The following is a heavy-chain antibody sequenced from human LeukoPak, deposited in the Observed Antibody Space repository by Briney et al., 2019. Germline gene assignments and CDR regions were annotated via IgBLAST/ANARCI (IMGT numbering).Heavy chain of an antibody. CDR2: ISPSGTDI. CDR3: AREVVAAAGTVDY. D-gene: IGHD6-13*01. CDR1: GFTFTDTY. J-gene: IGHJ4*02. Sequence: GGSLRLSCAVSGFTFTDTYMTWIRQAPGKGLESLSYISPSGTDISYADSVKGRFTISRDNAKNSLYLQMNSLRAEDTAVYYCAREVVAAAGTVDYWGQGTLVTVSS. V-gene: IGHV3-11*01.